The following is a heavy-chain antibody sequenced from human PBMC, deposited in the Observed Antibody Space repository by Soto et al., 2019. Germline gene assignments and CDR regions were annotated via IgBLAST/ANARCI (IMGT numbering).Heavy chain of an antibody. Sequence: ASVKVSCKASGGTFSSYAISWVRQAPGQGLEWMGGIIPIFGTANYAQKFQGRVTITADESTSTAYMELSSLRSEDTAVYYCASRIAAADDYYYYGMDVWGQGTTVTVSS. CDR1: GGTFSSYA. CDR3: ASRIAAADDYYYYGMDV. J-gene: IGHJ6*02. D-gene: IGHD6-13*01. V-gene: IGHV1-69*13. CDR2: IIPIFGTA.